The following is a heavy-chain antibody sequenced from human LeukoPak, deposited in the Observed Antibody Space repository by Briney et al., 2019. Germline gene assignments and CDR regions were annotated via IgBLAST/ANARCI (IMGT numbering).Heavy chain of an antibody. D-gene: IGHD2-2*01. CDR1: GGSISNYY. Sequence: TSETLSLTCTVSGGSISNYYWSWIRQPAGKGLEWIGRIYTSGSTNYNPSLKSRVTMSVDTSKKQFSLKLSSVTAADTAVYYCARIYCSSTSCYGFDYWGQGTLVTVSS. V-gene: IGHV4-4*07. J-gene: IGHJ4*02. CDR2: IYTSGST. CDR3: ARIYCSSTSCYGFDY.